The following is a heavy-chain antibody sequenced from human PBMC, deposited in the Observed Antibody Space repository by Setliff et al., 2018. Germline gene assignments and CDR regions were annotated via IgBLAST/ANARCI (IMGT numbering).Heavy chain of an antibody. J-gene: IGHJ4*02. CDR1: GGSFSNYY. CDR3: RYWSGYYNNDN. V-gene: IGHV4-34*01. CDR2: INDSGTT. D-gene: IGHD3-3*01. Sequence: SETLSLTCTVYGGSFSNYYWGWIRQSPGKGLEWIGEINDSGTTNNSPSLKSRVTISLDASTNQFSLKLRSVSAADTAVYYCRYWSGYYNNDNWGQGTLVTVSS.